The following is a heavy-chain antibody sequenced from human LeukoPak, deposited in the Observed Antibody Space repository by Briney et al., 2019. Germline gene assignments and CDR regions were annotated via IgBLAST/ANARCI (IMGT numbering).Heavy chain of an antibody. CDR3: ARESLLWFGELFS. J-gene: IGHJ5*02. CDR2: ISSSSSTL. CDR1: GFTFSSYS. V-gene: IGHV3-48*01. D-gene: IGHD3-10*01. Sequence: GGSLRLSCAASGFTFSSYSMNWVRQAPGKGLEWLSYISSSSSTLYYADSVKGRFTISRDNAKNSLYLQMNSLRAEDTAVYYCARESLLWFGELFSWGQGTLVTVSS.